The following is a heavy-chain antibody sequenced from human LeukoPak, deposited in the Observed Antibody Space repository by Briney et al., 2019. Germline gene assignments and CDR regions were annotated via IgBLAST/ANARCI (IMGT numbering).Heavy chain of an antibody. CDR3: ARGGSYYYDSSGYYQGYYYYYGMDV. D-gene: IGHD3-22*01. CDR1: GGSISSGDYY. CDR2: IYYSGST. Sequence: SETLSLTCTVSGGSISSGDYYWSWIRQPPGKGLEWIGYIYYSGSTYYNPSLKSRVTISVDTSKNQFSLKLSSVTAADTAVYYCARGGSYYYDSSGYYQGYYYYYGMDVWGQGTTVTVSS. V-gene: IGHV4-30-4*02. J-gene: IGHJ6*02.